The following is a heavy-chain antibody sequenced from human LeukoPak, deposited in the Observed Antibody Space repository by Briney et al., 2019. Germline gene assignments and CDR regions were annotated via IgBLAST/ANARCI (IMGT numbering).Heavy chain of an antibody. CDR3: AREGVGVTPDY. CDR1: GGSISSYY. J-gene: IGHJ4*02. Sequence: PSETVSLTCTVSGGSISSYYWSWIRQPPGKGLEWIGYIYYSGSTNYNPSLKSRVTISVDTSKNQFSLKLSSVTAADTAVYYCAREGVGVTPDYWGQGTLVTVSS. V-gene: IGHV4-59*01. CDR2: IYYSGST. D-gene: IGHD1-26*01.